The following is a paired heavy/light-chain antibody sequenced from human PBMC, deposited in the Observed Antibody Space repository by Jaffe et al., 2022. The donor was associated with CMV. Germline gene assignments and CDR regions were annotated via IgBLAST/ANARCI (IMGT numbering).Light chain of an antibody. CDR1: TSNIERNT. Sequence: QSVLTQPPSASGTPGQRVTISCSGSTSNIERNTVNWYQQFPGAAPKLLIRYNNQRPSGVPDRFSGSKSGTSASLAISGLQSEDEADYYCGAWDDRLNGPVFGGGTKLTVL. CDR2: YNN. CDR3: GAWDDRLNGPV. V-gene: IGLV1-44*01. J-gene: IGLJ2*01.
Heavy chain of an antibody. CDR2: INPSGGGT. CDR3: ARDAVADDLGIQDY. D-gene: IGHD1-1*01. J-gene: IGHJ4*02. CDR1: GYTFSGYY. V-gene: IGHV1-46*01. Sequence: QVQLVQSGAEVKKPGASVKVSCKTSGYTFSGYYMHWVRQAPGQGLEWMGIINPSGGGTNYAQKFQGRVTMTRDTSTSTVYMELSSLTSDDTAVYFCARDAVADDLGIQDYWGQGTLVTVSS.